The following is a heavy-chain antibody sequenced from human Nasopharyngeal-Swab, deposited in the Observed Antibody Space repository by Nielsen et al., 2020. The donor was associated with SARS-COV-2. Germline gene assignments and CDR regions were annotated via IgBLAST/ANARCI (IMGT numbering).Heavy chain of an antibody. Sequence: ASVKVSCKASGYTFTSYGISWVRQAPGQGLEWMGWISAYNGNTNYAQKLQGRVTMTTDTSTSTAYMELRSLRSDDTAVYYCARDLYDFWSGYRIDALDIWGQGTMVTVSS. CDR3: ARDLYDFWSGYRIDALDI. J-gene: IGHJ3*02. CDR1: GYTFTSYG. D-gene: IGHD3-3*01. V-gene: IGHV1-18*01. CDR2: ISAYNGNT.